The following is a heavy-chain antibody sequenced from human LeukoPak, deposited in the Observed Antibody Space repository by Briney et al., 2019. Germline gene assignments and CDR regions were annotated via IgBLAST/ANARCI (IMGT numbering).Heavy chain of an antibody. Sequence: PSETLSLTCSVSGGSVSSGSQYWSWVRQPPGKGLEWIGYIYYSGSTNYNPSLKSRVTISVDTSKNQFSLKLSSVTAADTAVYYCARLKRLTTVAYWYFDLWGRGTLVTVSS. CDR2: IYYSGST. CDR1: GGSVSSGSQY. V-gene: IGHV4-61*01. D-gene: IGHD4-23*01. CDR3: ARLKRLTTVAYWYFDL. J-gene: IGHJ2*01.